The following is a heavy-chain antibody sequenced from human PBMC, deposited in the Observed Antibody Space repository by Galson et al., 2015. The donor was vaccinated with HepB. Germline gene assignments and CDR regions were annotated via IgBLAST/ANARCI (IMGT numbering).Heavy chain of an antibody. D-gene: IGHD4-17*01. CDR1: GFTFSDYY. Sequence: SLRLSCAASGFTFSDYYMSWIRQAPGKGLEWVSYISSSSSYTNYADSVKGRFTISRDNAKNSLYLQMNSLRAEDTAVYYCARDPGSAVTTSEFDYWGQGTLVTVSS. CDR2: ISSSSSYT. V-gene: IGHV3-11*06. J-gene: IGHJ4*02. CDR3: ARDPGSAVTTSEFDY.